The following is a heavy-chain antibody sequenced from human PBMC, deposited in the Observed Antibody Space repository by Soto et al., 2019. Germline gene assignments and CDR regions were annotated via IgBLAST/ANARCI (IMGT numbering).Heavy chain of an antibody. J-gene: IGHJ4*02. CDR1: GYTFTSYA. CDR3: ATPGGGSYVGDFDY. D-gene: IGHD1-26*01. CDR2: INAGNGNT. V-gene: IGHV1-3*01. Sequence: ASVKVSCKASGYTFTSYAMHWVHQAPGQRLEWMGWINAGNGNTKYSQKFQGRVTITRDTSASTAYMELSSLRSEDTAVYYCATPGGGSYVGDFDYWGQGTLVTVSS.